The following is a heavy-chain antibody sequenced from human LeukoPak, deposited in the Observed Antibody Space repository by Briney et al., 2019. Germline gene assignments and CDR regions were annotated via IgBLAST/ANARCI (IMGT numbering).Heavy chain of an antibody. CDR1: GGSFSGYY. D-gene: IGHD4-23*01. J-gene: IGHJ4*02. CDR2: IYYSGST. V-gene: IGHV4-59*01. CDR3: ARVPNSYGGSLYFDY. Sequence: SETLSLTCAVYGGSFSGYYWSWIRQPPGKGLEWIGYIYYSGSTNYNPSLKSRVTISVDTSKNQFSLKLSSVTAADTAVYYCARVPNSYGGSLYFDYWGQGTLVTVSS.